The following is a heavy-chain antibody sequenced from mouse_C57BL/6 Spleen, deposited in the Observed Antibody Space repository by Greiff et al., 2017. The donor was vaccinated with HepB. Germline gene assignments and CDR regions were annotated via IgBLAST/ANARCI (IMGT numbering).Heavy chain of an antibody. Sequence: LAEPGASVKISCKASGYSFTDYNMNWVKQSNGKSLEWIGVINPNYGTTSYNQKFKGKATLTVDQSSSTAYMQLNSLTSEDSAVYYCARGETGSSFAYWGQGTLVTVSA. CDR3: ARGETGSSFAY. D-gene: IGHD1-1*01. CDR1: GYSFTDYN. V-gene: IGHV1-39*01. J-gene: IGHJ3*01. CDR2: INPNYGTT.